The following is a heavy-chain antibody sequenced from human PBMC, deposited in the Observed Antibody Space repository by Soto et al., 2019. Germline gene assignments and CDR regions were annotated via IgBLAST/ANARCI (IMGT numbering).Heavy chain of an antibody. Sequence: QVQLQESGPGLVKPSQTLSLTCTVSGGSISSGDYYWSWIRQPPGKGLEWIGYIYYSGSTYYNPSLRSRVTISVHASKNQFSQKLSSVTDADTAVYYCAGSRPEWLRGEGRAFDIWGQGTMVTGSS. CDR2: IYYSGST. D-gene: IGHD3-3*01. J-gene: IGHJ3*02. CDR1: GGSISSGDYY. V-gene: IGHV4-30-4*01. CDR3: AGSRPEWLRGEGRAFDI.